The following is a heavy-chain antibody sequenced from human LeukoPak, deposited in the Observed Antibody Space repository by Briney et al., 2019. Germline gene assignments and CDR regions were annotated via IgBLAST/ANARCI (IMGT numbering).Heavy chain of an antibody. D-gene: IGHD2-21*02. Sequence: GGSLRLSCAASGFTFSSYAMSWVRQAPGKGLEWVSYISSSGSTIYYADSVKGRFTISRDNAKNSLYLQMNSLRAEDTAVYYCARGGDIVVVTSPFDYWGQGTLVTVSS. CDR2: ISSSGSTI. J-gene: IGHJ4*02. V-gene: IGHV3-48*03. CDR1: GFTFSSYA. CDR3: ARGGDIVVVTSPFDY.